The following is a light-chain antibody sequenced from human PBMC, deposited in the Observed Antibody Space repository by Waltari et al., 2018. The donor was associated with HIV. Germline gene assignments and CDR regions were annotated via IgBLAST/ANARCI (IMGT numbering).Light chain of an antibody. CDR1: SSDVAASTV. CDR3: SSYTTSSTVV. V-gene: IGLV2-14*01. Sequence: QSALTQPASVSGSPGQSITISCTATSSDVAASTVLSWYQQYPGKAPKLMIYEVNNRPSGVSNRFSGSKSGHTASLTISGLQTEDEGDYYCSSYTTSSTVVFGGGTKLTVL. CDR2: EVN. J-gene: IGLJ3*02.